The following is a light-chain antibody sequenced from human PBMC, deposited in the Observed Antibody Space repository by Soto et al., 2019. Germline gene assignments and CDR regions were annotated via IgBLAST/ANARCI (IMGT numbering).Light chain of an antibody. V-gene: IGLV2-14*01. CDR2: EVN. CDR1: STDIGYYDY. J-gene: IGLJ1*01. CDR3: SSHSSSSAYYV. Sequence: LTHPASVSGSPAQSITISCTGTSTDIGYYDYVSWYQHHSGKAPLLIIYEVNNRPSGVSNRFSGSKAVNTATLTISWLQAEDEADYYCSSHSSSSAYYVFRNRTKVTVL.